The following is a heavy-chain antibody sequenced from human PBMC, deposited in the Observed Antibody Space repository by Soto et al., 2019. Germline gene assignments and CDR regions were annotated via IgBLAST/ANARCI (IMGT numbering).Heavy chain of an antibody. V-gene: IGHV4-4*02. D-gene: IGHD1-26*01. CDR3: ARDRWELLNWYFDL. CDR2: IYHSGST. CDR1: GGSISSSSW. J-gene: IGHJ2*01. Sequence: QVHLQESGPGLVKPSGTLSLTCAVSGGSISSSSWWSWVRQPPGKGLEWIGEIYHSGSTNYNPSLQSRVTISVDKYKNQFALKLRSVTAADTAVYYCARDRWELLNWYFDLWGRGTLVTVSS.